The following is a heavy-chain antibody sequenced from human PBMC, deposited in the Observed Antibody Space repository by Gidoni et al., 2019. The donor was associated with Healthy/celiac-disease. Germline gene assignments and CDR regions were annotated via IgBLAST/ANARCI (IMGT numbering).Heavy chain of an antibody. V-gene: IGHV3-30*18. CDR1: GFTFSSYG. J-gene: IGHJ6*02. CDR3: AKDGGIDYYYYGMDV. D-gene: IGHD3-16*01. Sequence: QVQLVESGGGVVQPGRSLRLSCAASGFTFSSYGMHWVRQAPGKGLEWVAVISYDGSNKYYADSVKGRFTISRDNSKNTLYLQMNSLRAEDTAVYYCAKDGGIDYYYYGMDVWGQGTTVTVSS. CDR2: ISYDGSNK.